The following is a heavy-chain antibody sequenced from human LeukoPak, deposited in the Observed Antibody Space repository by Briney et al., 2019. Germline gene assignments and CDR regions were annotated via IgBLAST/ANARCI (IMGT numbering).Heavy chain of an antibody. CDR2: INPTGGST. CDR3: ARDNSVGDNAWWFDP. V-gene: IGHV1-46*01. CDR1: GYTFTSYY. D-gene: IGHD1-26*01. Sequence: ASVKVSCKASGYTFTSYYMHWVRQAPGQGLEWMGLINPTGGSTGYAQKFQGRVTMTRDMSTSTDYMELSSLRSEDTAIYYRARDNSVGDNAWWFDPCGQGTLVTVSS. J-gene: IGHJ5*02.